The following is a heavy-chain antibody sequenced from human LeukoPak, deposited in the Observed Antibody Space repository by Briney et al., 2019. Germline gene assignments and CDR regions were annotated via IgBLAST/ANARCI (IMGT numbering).Heavy chain of an antibody. J-gene: IGHJ3*02. V-gene: IGHV1-2*06. CDR1: GYTFTGYY. Sequence: ASVKVSCKASGYTFTGYYMHWVRQAPGQGLEWMGRINPNSGGTNYAQKFQGRVTMTRDTSISTAYMELSRLRSEDTAVYYCARGRGCSGGSCYYAFDIWGQGTMVTVSS. CDR3: ARGRGCSGGSCYYAFDI. D-gene: IGHD2-15*01. CDR2: INPNSGGT.